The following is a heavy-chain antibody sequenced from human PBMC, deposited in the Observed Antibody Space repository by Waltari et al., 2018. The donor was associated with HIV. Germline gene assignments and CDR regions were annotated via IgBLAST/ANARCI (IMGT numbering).Heavy chain of an antibody. J-gene: IGHJ4*02. V-gene: IGHV4-39*07. CDR3: ASFPDTAMALNSGGGY. CDR1: GGSISSSSYY. Sequence: QLQLQESGPGLVKPSETLSLTCTVSGGSISSSSYYWGWIRQPPGKGLEWIGSIYYSGSTYYNPSLKRRVTISVDTSKNQFSLKLSSVTAADTAVYYCASFPDTAMALNSGGGYWGQGTLVTVSS. D-gene: IGHD5-18*01. CDR2: IYYSGST.